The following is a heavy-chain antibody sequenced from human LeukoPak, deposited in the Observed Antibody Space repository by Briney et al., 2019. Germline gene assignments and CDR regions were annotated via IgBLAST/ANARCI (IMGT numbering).Heavy chain of an antibody. CDR1: GFTFSNYA. J-gene: IGHJ3*02. CDR2: ISGSGGST. CDR3: AKPARTDAFDI. Sequence: PGGSLRLPCAAYGFTFSNYAMTWVRQAPGKGLEWVSVISGSGGSTYYADSVKGRFTISRDNSKNTLYLQLNSLRAEDTAVYYCAKPARTDAFDIWGQGTMVTVSS. V-gene: IGHV3-23*01. D-gene: IGHD1-14*01.